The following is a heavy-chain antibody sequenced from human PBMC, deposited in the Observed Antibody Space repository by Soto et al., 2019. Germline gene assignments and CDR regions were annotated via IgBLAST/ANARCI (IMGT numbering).Heavy chain of an antibody. J-gene: IGHJ4*02. D-gene: IGHD4-17*01. CDR2: IYHSGST. V-gene: IGHV4-4*02. CDR3: ATSYGDYDTFPLDY. Sequence: SETLSLTCAVSGGSISSSNWWSWVRQPPGKGLEWIGEIYHSGSTNYNPSLKSRVTISVDKSKNQFSLKLSSVTAADTAVYYCATSYGDYDTFPLDYWGQGTLVTVSS. CDR1: GGSISSSNW.